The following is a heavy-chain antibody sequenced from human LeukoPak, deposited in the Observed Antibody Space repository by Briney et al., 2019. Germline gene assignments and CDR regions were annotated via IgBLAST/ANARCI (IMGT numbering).Heavy chain of an antibody. CDR3: ARVFSGLDY. D-gene: IGHD2-8*02. CDR1: GGPISNYY. J-gene: IGHJ4*02. CDR2: IYYSGST. V-gene: IGHV4-59*01. Sequence: ASETLSLTCTVSGGPISNYYWTWIRQPPGKGLELIGYIYYSGSTNYNPSLKSRVTISVDTSKNQFSLKLTSVTAADTAVYYCARVFSGLDYWGQGTLVTVSS.